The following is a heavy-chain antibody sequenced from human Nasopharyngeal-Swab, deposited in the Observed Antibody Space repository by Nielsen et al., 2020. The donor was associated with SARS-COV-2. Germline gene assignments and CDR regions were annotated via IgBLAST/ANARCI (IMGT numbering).Heavy chain of an antibody. V-gene: IGHV1-3*01. CDR3: ARSTYYYDSSGYSFDY. D-gene: IGHD3-22*01. Sequence: ASVKVSCKAPGYTFISYAMHWVRQAPGQRLEWMGWINAGNGNTKHSQKFQGRVTITRDTSASTAYMELSSLRSEDTAVYYCARSTYYYDSSGYSFDYWGQGTLVTASS. CDR1: GYTFISYA. CDR2: INAGNGNT. J-gene: IGHJ4*02.